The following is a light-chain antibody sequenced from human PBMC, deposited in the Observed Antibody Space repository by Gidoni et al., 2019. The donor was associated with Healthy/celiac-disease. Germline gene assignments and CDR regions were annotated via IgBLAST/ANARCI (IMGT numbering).Light chain of an antibody. Sequence: DIQMTQSPSTLSASVGDRVTITCRASQGISSWLPWYPQQPGKAPTLLIYKASSLEIGVPSSFSGCGFATEFTLTISSLLPDDFAPYYCHFGLTFGGGTKVDIK. CDR3: HFGLT. CDR2: KAS. CDR1: QGISSW. V-gene: IGKV1-5*03. J-gene: IGKJ4*01.